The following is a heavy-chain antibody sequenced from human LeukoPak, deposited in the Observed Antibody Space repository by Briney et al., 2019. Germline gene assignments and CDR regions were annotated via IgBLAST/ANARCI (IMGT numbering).Heavy chain of an antibody. Sequence: PSETLSPTCAVSGGSISSGGYSWSWIRQPPGKGLEWIGYTYHSGSTYYNPSLKSRVTISVDRSKNQFSLKLSSVTAADTAVYYCASLYYYDSSGYRETFVDYWGQGTLVTVSS. D-gene: IGHD3-22*01. J-gene: IGHJ4*02. CDR2: TYHSGST. CDR1: GGSISSGGYS. CDR3: ASLYYYDSSGYRETFVDY. V-gene: IGHV4-30-2*01.